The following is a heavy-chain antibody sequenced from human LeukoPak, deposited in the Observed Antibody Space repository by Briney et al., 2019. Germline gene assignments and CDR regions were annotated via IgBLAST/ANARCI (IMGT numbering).Heavy chain of an antibody. CDR3: ASERSYGDYGGYYFDY. J-gene: IGHJ4*02. D-gene: IGHD4-17*01. CDR2: IIPIFGTA. CDR1: GGTFSSYA. V-gene: IGHV1-69*01. Sequence: SVKVSCKASGGTFSSYAISWVRQAPGQGLEWMGGIIPIFGTANYAQKFQGRVTITADESTSTAYMELSGLRSEDTAVYYCASERSYGDYGGYYFDYWGQGTLVTVSS.